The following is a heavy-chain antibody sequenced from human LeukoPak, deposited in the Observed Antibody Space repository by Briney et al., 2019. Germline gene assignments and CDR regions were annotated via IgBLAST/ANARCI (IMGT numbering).Heavy chain of an antibody. CDR1: GFTFSSYA. V-gene: IGHV3-23*01. D-gene: IGHD3-22*01. Sequence: GGSLRLSCAASGFTFSSYAMSWVRQAPGKGLEWVSAISGSGGSTYYADSVKGRFTISRDNSKNTLYLQMNSLRAEDTAVYYCAKDQYYYDSSGYSGSDYWGQGTLVTVSS. CDR3: AKDQYYYDSSGYSGSDY. J-gene: IGHJ4*02. CDR2: ISGSGGST.